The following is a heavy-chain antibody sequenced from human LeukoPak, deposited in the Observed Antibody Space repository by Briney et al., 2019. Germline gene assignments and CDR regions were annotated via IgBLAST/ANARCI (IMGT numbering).Heavy chain of an antibody. CDR1: GGSFSGYY. D-gene: IGHD1-26*01. V-gene: IGHV4-34*01. Sequence: PSETLSLTCAVYGGSFSGYYWSWIRQPPGKGLEWIGEINHSGSTNYNPSLKSRVTISVDTPKNQFSLKLSSVTAADTAVYYCARRVGATRVYPFDYWGQGTLVTVSS. J-gene: IGHJ4*02. CDR2: INHSGST. CDR3: ARRVGATRVYPFDY.